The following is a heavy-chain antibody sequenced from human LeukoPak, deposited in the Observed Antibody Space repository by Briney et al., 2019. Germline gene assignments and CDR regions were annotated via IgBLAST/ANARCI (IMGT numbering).Heavy chain of an antibody. V-gene: IGHV3-23*01. J-gene: IGHJ4*02. CDR1: GFIFSSHA. D-gene: IGHD3-22*01. CDR3: ARDSNGPAF. Sequence: GGSLRLSCAASGFIFSSHAMSWVRQAPGKGLEWVSAISGSGGNTYYADSVKGRFTISRDCSKNTLYLQMNNLRADDTAVYYCARDSNGPAFWGQGAVVTVSS. CDR2: ISGSGGNT.